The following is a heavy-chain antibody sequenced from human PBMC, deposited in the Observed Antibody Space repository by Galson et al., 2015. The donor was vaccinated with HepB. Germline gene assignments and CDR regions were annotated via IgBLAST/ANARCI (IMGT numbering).Heavy chain of an antibody. D-gene: IGHD4-17*01. CDR2: ISYDGSNK. Sequence: SLRLSCAASGFTFSSYAMHWVRQAPGKGLEWVAVISYDGSNKYYADSVKGRFTISRDNSKNTLYLQMNNLRAEDTAVYYCARADDYGDYLFDYWGQGTLVTVSS. CDR3: ARADDYGDYLFDY. V-gene: IGHV3-30-3*01. J-gene: IGHJ4*02. CDR1: GFTFSSYA.